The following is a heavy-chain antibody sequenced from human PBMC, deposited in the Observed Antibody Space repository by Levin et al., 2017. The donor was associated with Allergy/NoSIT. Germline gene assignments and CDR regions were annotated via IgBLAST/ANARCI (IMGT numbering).Heavy chain of an antibody. CDR1: GFIFSDHY. J-gene: IGHJ4*02. CDR2: SANKGNSYTT. Sequence: GGSLRLSCAASGFIFSDHYLDWVRQAPGKGLEWVGRSANKGNSYTTEYAASVTGRFSISRDDSKNSLYLQMNSLKTEDTAVYFCARPLDGTSYSSWGYWGQGTLVTVSS. CDR3: ARPLDGTSYSSWGY. V-gene: IGHV3-72*01. D-gene: IGHD3-22*01.